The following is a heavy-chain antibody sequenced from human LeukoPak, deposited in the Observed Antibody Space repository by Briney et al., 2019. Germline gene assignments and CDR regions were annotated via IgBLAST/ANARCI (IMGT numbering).Heavy chain of an antibody. D-gene: IGHD6-19*01. J-gene: IGHJ4*02. CDR2: IYYSGST. CDR1: GGSISSYY. Sequence: PSETLSLTCTVSGGSISSYYWSWIRQHPGKGLEWIGYIYYSGSTNYNPSLKSRVTISVDTSKNQFSLKLSSVTAADTAVYYCARGYSSGWYYFDYWGQGTLVTVSS. V-gene: IGHV4-59*01. CDR3: ARGYSSGWYYFDY.